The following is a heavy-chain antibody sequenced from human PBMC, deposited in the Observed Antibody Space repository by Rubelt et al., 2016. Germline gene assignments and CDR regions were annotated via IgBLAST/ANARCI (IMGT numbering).Heavy chain of an antibody. CDR2: INHSGST. CDR1: GGSFSGYY. V-gene: IGHV4-34*01. CDR3: ARALVSGSYHTTAPHDAFDI. Sequence: QVQLQQWGAGLLKPSETLSLTCAVYGGSFSGYYWSWIRQPPGKGLEWIGEINHSGSTNYNPSLKSRVTISVDTSKNQFSLKLSSVTAADTAVYYCARALVSGSYHTTAPHDAFDIWGQGTMVTVSS. D-gene: IGHD1-26*01. J-gene: IGHJ3*02.